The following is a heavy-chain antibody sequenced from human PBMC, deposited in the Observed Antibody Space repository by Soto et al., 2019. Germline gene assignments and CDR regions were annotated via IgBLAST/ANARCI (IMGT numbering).Heavy chain of an antibody. CDR2: ISSSSSTI. CDR3: ARAYNNWGYGDYMDV. Sequence: GGSLRLSCAASGFTFSSYSMNWVRQAPGKGLEWVSYISSSSSTIYYADSVKGRFTISRDNAKNSLYLQMNSLRAEDTAVYYCARAYNNWGYGDYMDVWGKGTTVTVSS. J-gene: IGHJ6*03. V-gene: IGHV3-48*01. D-gene: IGHD3-16*01. CDR1: GFTFSSYS.